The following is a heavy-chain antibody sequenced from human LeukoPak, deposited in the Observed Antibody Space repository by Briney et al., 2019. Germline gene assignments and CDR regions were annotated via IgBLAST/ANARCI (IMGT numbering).Heavy chain of an antibody. Sequence: GGSLRLSCAASGFTFSSYAMSWVRQAPGKGLGWVSAISGSGGSTYYADSVKGRFTISRDNSKNTLYLQMNSLRAEDTAVYYCAKLGAAAGTNWFDPWGQGTLVTVSS. CDR3: AKLGAAAGTNWFDP. CDR1: GFTFSSYA. V-gene: IGHV3-23*01. CDR2: ISGSGGST. D-gene: IGHD6-13*01. J-gene: IGHJ5*02.